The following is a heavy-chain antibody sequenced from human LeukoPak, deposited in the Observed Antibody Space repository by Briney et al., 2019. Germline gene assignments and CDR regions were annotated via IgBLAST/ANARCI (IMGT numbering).Heavy chain of an antibody. CDR2: IVVGSGNT. J-gene: IGHJ4*02. CDR3: AREGDGSYFFDY. CDR1: GFTFTSSA. D-gene: IGHD1-26*01. Sequence: SVKVSCKASGFTFTSSAMQWVRQARGQRLEWIGWIVVGSGNTNYAQKLQGRVTMTTDTSTSTAYMELRSLRSDDTAVYYCAREGDGSYFFDYWGQGTLVTVSS. V-gene: IGHV1-58*02.